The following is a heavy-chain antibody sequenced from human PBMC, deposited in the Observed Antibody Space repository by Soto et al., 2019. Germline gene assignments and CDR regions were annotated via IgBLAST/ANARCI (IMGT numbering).Heavy chain of an antibody. V-gene: IGHV4-59*01. J-gene: IGHJ6*02. Sequence: SETLSLTCAVSGGSINNFYWSWIRQPPGKGLEWLGYVYSSGDTNYNPSLKSRVTISVDRSKNQFSLKLSSVTTADTPVYYCARDYPYFTLTTAGGMDVWGQGTTVTVSS. CDR1: GGSINNFY. D-gene: IGHD4-4*01. CDR3: ARDYPYFTLTTAGGMDV. CDR2: VYSSGDT.